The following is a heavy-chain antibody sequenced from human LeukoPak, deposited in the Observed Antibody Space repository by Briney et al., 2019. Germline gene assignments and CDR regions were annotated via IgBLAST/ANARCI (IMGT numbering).Heavy chain of an antibody. V-gene: IGHV3-30*04. J-gene: IGHJ4*02. D-gene: IGHD4-17*01. CDR1: GFTFSSYA. Sequence: PGRSLRLSCAASGFTFSSYAMHWVRQAPGKGLEGVAVISYDGSNKYYADSVKGRFTISRDNSKNTLYLQMTSLRAEDTAVYYCARDDYGDFYFDYWGQGTLVTVSS. CDR2: ISYDGSNK. CDR3: ARDDYGDFYFDY.